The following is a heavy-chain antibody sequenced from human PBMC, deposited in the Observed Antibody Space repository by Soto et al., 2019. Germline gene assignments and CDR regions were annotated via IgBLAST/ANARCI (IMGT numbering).Heavy chain of an antibody. CDR2: IRQDGSEK. CDR1: GFTFSSYS. J-gene: IGHJ4*02. CDR3: AREIVVARGASYFDY. V-gene: IGHV3-7*04. Sequence: GGSLRLSCAASGFTFSSYSMNWVRQAPGKGLEWVGNIRQDGSEKNYVDSVKGRFTISRDNAKNSLYLQMNSLRAEDTAVYYCAREIVVARGASYFDYWGPGTLVTVSS. D-gene: IGHD2-2*01.